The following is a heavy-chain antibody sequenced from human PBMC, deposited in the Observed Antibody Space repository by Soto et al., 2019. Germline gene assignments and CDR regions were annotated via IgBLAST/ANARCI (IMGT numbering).Heavy chain of an antibody. D-gene: IGHD1-26*01. CDR1: DASVGSDSYF. Sequence: PSETLSLTYTVSDASVGSDSYFWTWIRQPPGKGLEWIAYISHTGDTNYNPSLKSRVTISIDTSRNQFSLTVTSVTAADTAVYFCARIVVGVTVDLWGQGSLVTVSS. V-gene: IGHV4-61*01. CDR3: ARIVVGVTVDL. CDR2: ISHTGDT. J-gene: IGHJ4*02.